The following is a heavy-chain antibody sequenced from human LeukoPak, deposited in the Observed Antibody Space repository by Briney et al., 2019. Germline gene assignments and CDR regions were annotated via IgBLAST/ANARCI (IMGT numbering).Heavy chain of an antibody. CDR1: GFTFTKHW. CDR2: IREDGNEK. V-gene: IGHV3-7*01. J-gene: IGHJ6*04. CDR3: AELGITMIGGV. Sequence: GGSLRLSCAATGFTFTKHWMSWVRQTIGKRLECVAKIREDGNEKHYVDSVKGRFTISRDNAKNSLYLQMNSLRAEDTAVYYCAELGITMIGGVWGKGTTVTISS. D-gene: IGHD3-10*02.